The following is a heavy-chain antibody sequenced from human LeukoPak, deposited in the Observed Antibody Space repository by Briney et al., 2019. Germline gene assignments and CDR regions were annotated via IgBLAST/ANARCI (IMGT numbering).Heavy chain of an antibody. V-gene: IGHV3-30-3*01. CDR2: ISYDGSNK. D-gene: IGHD1-26*01. J-gene: IGHJ6*03. CDR3: AKSIVGATRGYYYMDV. Sequence: GGSLRLSCAASGFTFSSYAMHWVRQAPGKGLEWVAVISYDGSNKYYADSVKGRFTISRDNSKNTLYLQMNSLRAEDTAVYYCAKSIVGATRGYYYMDVWGKGTTVTVSS. CDR1: GFTFSSYA.